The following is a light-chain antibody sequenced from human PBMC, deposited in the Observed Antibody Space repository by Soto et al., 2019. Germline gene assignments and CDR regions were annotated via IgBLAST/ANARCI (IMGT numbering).Light chain of an antibody. J-gene: IGKJ4*01. CDR3: QQYVVTPPNT. Sequence: EIVLTQSPGTLSLSPGERATLSCRASQIVSSTYLAWFQQNPGQAPRLLIYGASTRATGIPDRFSGSGSGTDFTLTISGLEPEDFALYYCQQYVVTPPNTFGGGTKVEV. CDR2: GAS. CDR1: QIVSSTY. V-gene: IGKV3-20*01.